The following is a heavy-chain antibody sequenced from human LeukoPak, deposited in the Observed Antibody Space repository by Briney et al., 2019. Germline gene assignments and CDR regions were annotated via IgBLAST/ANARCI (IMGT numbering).Heavy chain of an antibody. D-gene: IGHD3-22*01. CDR3: ARGGDSSYYGDY. CDR2: IYSGGST. J-gene: IGHJ4*02. Sequence: GGSLRLSCAASGFTVSSNYMNWVCQAPGKGLEWVSLIYSGGSTHYADSVKGRFTISRDNSKNTLYLQMNSLRAEDTAVYYCARGGDSSYYGDYWGQGTLVTVSS. V-gene: IGHV3-66*01. CDR1: GFTVSSNY.